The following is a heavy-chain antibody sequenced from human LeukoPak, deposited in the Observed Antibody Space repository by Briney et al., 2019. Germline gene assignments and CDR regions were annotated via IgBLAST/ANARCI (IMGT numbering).Heavy chain of an antibody. CDR2: ISGSGSST. D-gene: IGHD4-23*01. CDR3: ASTDYGGNWKEDY. Sequence: GGSLRLSCAASGFTFSIYAMSWVRQAPGRGLEWVSSISGSGSSTYYADSVKGRLTISRDNSKNTLYLQMNSLRAEDTAVYYCASTDYGGNWKEDYWGQGTLVTVSS. V-gene: IGHV3-23*01. CDR1: GFTFSIYA. J-gene: IGHJ4*02.